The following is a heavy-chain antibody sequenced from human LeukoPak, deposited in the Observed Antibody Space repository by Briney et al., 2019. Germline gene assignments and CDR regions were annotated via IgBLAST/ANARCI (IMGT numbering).Heavy chain of an antibody. CDR3: AREASTYYYDSSGYYPNWFDP. Sequence: SETLSLTCTVSGGSISSYYWIWIRQPPGKGLEWIGDIYHTGKTNNNPSLKSRVTTSLDTSKNQISLRLSSVTAADTAVYYCAREASTYYYDSSGYYPNWFDPWGQGTLVTVSS. D-gene: IGHD3-22*01. J-gene: IGHJ5*02. V-gene: IGHV4-59*01. CDR1: GGSISSYY. CDR2: IYHTGKT.